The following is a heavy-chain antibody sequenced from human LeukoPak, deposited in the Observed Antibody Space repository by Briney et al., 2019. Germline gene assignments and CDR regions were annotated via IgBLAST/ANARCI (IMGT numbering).Heavy chain of an antibody. CDR2: ISSSSSYI. Sequence: GGSVRLSCAASGFTFSSYRMNWVRQAPGKGLEWVSSISSSSSYIYYADSVKGRFTISRDNGKNSLYLQMNSLRAEGTAVYYCARDKEGIAAAANYWGQGTLVTVSS. V-gene: IGHV3-21*01. CDR1: GFTFSSYR. D-gene: IGHD6-13*01. J-gene: IGHJ4*02. CDR3: ARDKEGIAAAANY.